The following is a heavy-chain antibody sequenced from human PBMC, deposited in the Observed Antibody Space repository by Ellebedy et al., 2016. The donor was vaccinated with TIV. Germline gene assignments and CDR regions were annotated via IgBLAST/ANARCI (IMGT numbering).Heavy chain of an antibody. D-gene: IGHD6-19*01. Sequence: GGSLRLSCAASGFTFSSYSMNRVRQAPGKGLEWVSSISSSGCHVYYADSVKGRFTISKDNAKNSLYLQMNSLRAEDTALYYCARDAVGGSDWYQFDYWGQGTLVTVSS. V-gene: IGHV3-21*01. CDR1: GFTFSSYS. CDR3: ARDAVGGSDWYQFDY. J-gene: IGHJ4*02. CDR2: ISSSGCHV.